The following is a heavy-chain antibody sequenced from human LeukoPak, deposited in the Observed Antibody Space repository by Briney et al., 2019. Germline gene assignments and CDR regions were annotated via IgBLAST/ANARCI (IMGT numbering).Heavy chain of an antibody. D-gene: IGHD1-7*01. CDR1: GGSISSYY. CDR3: ARIKVGWNSNWFDP. V-gene: IGHV4-59*01. CDR2: IFYSGSI. J-gene: IGHJ5*02. Sequence: SETLSLTCTVSGGSISSYYWSWIRQPPGKGLEWIGYIFYSGSINYNPSLKSRVTISADTSKNQFSLKLSSVTAADTAVYYCARIKVGWNSNWFDPWGQGTLVTVSS.